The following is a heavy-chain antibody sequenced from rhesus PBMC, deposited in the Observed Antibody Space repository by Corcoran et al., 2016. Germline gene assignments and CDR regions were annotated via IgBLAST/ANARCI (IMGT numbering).Heavy chain of an antibody. V-gene: IGHV4-143*01. J-gene: IGHJ4*01. Sequence: QVQLQESCPGLVTPSETLSLTCTVSGGSISGYSYWSLIRQPPGQGLEWIGGIYGNSARTDYNPALKSRVTIAKDTSKNQVSLKLSSVTAADTAVYYCARQEIAADDWGQGVLVTVSS. CDR2: IYGNSART. D-gene: IGHD6-31*01. CDR1: GGSISGYSY. CDR3: ARQEIAADD.